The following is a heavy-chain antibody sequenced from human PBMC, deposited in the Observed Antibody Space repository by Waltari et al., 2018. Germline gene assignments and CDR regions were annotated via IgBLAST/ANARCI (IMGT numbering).Heavy chain of an antibody. CDR2: IYHSGST. J-gene: IGHJ4*02. Sequence: QVQLQESGPGLVKPSETLSLTCAVSGYSISSGYYWGWIRQPPGKGLEWIGSIYHSGSTYNNPSLKSRVTISVDTSKNQFSLKLSSVTAADTAVYYCARSPQGHFDYWGQGTLVTVSS. V-gene: IGHV4-38-2*01. CDR3: ARSPQGHFDY. CDR1: GYSISSGYY.